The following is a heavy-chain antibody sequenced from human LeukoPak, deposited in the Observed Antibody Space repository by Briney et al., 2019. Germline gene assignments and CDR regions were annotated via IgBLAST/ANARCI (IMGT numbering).Heavy chain of an antibody. V-gene: IGHV3-30*04. CDR3: ARAYSSGWYNAFDI. CDR2: ISYDRSNK. D-gene: IGHD6-19*01. CDR1: GFTFSSYA. Sequence: GGSLRLSCAASGFTFSSYAMHWVRQAPGKGLEWVAVISYDRSNKYYADSVKGRFTISRDNYKNTLDLQMNSLRAEDTAGYYCARAYSSGWYNAFDIWGQGTMVTVSS. J-gene: IGHJ3*02.